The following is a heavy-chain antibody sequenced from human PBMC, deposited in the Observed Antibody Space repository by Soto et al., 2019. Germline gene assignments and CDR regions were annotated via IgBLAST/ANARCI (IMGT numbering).Heavy chain of an antibody. CDR1: GGSFTSNNW. Sequence: SKTLSLTCAVSGGSFTSNNWWTWVRQPPGQGLEWIGEIYRTGSTNYNPSLKSRVTISLDKSENQFSLKVTSLTAADTAVYYCASRDPGTSVDYWGQGTLVTVSS. CDR3: ASRDPGTSVDY. CDR2: IYRTGST. J-gene: IGHJ4*02. D-gene: IGHD1-7*01. V-gene: IGHV4-4*02.